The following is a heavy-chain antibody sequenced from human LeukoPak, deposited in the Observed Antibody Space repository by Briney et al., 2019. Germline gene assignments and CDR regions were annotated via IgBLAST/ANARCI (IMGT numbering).Heavy chain of an antibody. CDR2: IKQDASEE. V-gene: IGHV3-7*03. CDR3: ARRRDFIDY. Sequence: GGSLRLSCPGSGFTFSGNWMSWVRQAPGRGLEWVANIKQDASEEYYVDSVKGRFTISRDNAKNSLYLQMHSLRAEDTAVYYCARRRDFIDYWGQGTLVTVSS. D-gene: IGHD3/OR15-3a*01. CDR1: GFTFSGNW. J-gene: IGHJ4*02.